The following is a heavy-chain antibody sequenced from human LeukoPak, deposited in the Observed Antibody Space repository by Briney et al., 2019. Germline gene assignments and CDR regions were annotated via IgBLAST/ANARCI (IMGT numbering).Heavy chain of an antibody. J-gene: IGHJ4*02. CDR3: ARPYYYDSSGLFDY. D-gene: IGHD3-22*01. CDR2: ISYDGSNK. CDR1: GFTFSSYA. Sequence: PGRSLRLSCAASGFTFSSYAMHWVRQAPGKGLEWVAVISYDGSNKYYADSVKGRFTISRDNSKNTLYLQMNSLRAEDTAVYYCARPYYYDSSGLFDYWGQGTLVTVSS. V-gene: IGHV3-30-3*01.